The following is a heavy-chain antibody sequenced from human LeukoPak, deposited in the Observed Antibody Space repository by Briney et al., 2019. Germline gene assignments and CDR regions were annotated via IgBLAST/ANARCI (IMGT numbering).Heavy chain of an antibody. CDR2: IYHSGST. V-gene: IGHV4-38-2*02. CDR1: GFSISSGYY. CDR3: ARGSTTGTTSYFDP. J-gene: IGHJ5*02. D-gene: IGHD1-1*01. Sequence: SETLSLTCTVSGFSISSGYYWGWFRQPPGKGREGSGSIYHSGSTYYNLSFKSRVTISLSTSKNYFSLKLNSVTAADTAVYYCARGSTTGTTSYFDPWGQGTLVTVSS.